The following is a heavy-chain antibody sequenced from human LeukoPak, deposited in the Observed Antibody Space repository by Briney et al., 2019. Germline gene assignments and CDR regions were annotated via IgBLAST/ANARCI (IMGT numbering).Heavy chain of an antibody. Sequence: ASVRVSCKASGYTSTGYYMHWVRQAPGQGLEWMGWINPNSGGTNYAQEFQGWVTMTRDTSISTAYMELSRLRSDDTAVYYCAREVDYGSGSYSYGMDVWGKGTTVTVSS. D-gene: IGHD3-10*01. CDR1: GYTSTGYY. CDR2: INPNSGGT. V-gene: IGHV1-2*04. J-gene: IGHJ6*04. CDR3: AREVDYGSGSYSYGMDV.